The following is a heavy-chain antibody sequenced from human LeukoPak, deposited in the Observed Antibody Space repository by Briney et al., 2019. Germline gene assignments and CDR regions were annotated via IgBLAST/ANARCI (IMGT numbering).Heavy chain of an antibody. Sequence: GGSLRLSCAASGFILSTHGMHWVRQAPGQGLEWISYISSSSSTIYYANSVKGRFTISRDNAKNSLYLQMNGLRDEDTAVYYCAREYSSSSGRAFDIWGHGTMVTVSS. J-gene: IGHJ3*02. CDR3: AREYSSSSGRAFDI. D-gene: IGHD6-6*01. CDR2: ISSSSSTI. V-gene: IGHV3-48*02. CDR1: GFILSTHG.